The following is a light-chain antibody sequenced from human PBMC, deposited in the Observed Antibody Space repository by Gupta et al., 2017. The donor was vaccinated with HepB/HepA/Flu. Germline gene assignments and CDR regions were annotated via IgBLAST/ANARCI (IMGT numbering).Light chain of an antibody. V-gene: IGKV3-20*01. CDR3: QQYGSSAWT. J-gene: IGKJ1*01. CDR2: GAS. CDR1: QSVSSSY. Sequence: EIVLTQSPGTLSLSPGERATLSCRASQSVSSSYLAWYQQNPGQAPRLLISGASSRATGIPDRFSGSGSGTDFTLTISRLEPEDVAVYYCQQYGSSAWTFGQGTKVEIK.